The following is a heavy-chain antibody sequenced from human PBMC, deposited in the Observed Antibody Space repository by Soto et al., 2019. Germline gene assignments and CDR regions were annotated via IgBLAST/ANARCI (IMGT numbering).Heavy chain of an antibody. CDR2: MNPNSGNT. CDR3: ARRTRYCSGGSCSRQYNWFDP. V-gene: IGHV1-8*01. Sequence: ASVKVSCKASGYTFTSYDINWVRQATGQGLEWMGWMNPNSGNTGYAQKFQGRVTMTRNTSIGTAYMELSSLRSEDTAVYYCARRTRYCSGGSCSRQYNWFDPWGQGTLVTVSS. J-gene: IGHJ5*02. CDR1: GYTFTSYD. D-gene: IGHD2-15*01.